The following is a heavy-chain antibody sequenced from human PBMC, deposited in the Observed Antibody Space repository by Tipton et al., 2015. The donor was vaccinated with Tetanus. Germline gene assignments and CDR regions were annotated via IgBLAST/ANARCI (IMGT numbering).Heavy chain of an antibody. CDR2: IFPGASGV. Sequence: QSGAEVKRPGESLNISCKASGYNFATFWIGWVRQKPGKGLEWMGIIFPGASGVRYSPTFEGQVTITADRSTTTAYLQWDRLRASDTATYYCAKVSAPGTIATGNFDYWGQGTPVTVSS. CDR3: AKVSAPGTIATGNFDY. CDR1: GYNFATFW. J-gene: IGHJ4*02. V-gene: IGHV5-51*01. D-gene: IGHD1-1*01.